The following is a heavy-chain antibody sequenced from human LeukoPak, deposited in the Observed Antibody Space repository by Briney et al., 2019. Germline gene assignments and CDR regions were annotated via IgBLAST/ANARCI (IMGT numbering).Heavy chain of an antibody. CDR1: GFTFSSYW. Sequence: GGSLRLSCAASGFTFSSYWMSWVRQAPGKGLEWVANIKRDGSEKYYVDSVKGRFTISRDNAKNSLYLQMNSLRAEDTAVYYCARARVIDAFDIWGQGTMVTVSS. CDR3: ARARVIDAFDI. J-gene: IGHJ3*02. D-gene: IGHD3-10*01. CDR2: IKRDGSEK. V-gene: IGHV3-7*03.